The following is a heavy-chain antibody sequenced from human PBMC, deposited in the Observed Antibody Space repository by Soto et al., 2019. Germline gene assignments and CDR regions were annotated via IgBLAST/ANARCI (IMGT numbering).Heavy chain of an antibody. V-gene: IGHV4-59*08. CDR2: IYYSGST. CDR1: GVNISSYY. D-gene: IGHD3-10*01. Sequence: PSETLSLTSTVSGVNISSYYWSWIRQPPGKGLEWIGYIYYSGSTNYNPSLKSRVTISVDTSKNQFSLKLSSVTAADTAVYYCARLLWSRGDWFDPWGQGTLVTVSS. J-gene: IGHJ5*02. CDR3: ARLLWSRGDWFDP.